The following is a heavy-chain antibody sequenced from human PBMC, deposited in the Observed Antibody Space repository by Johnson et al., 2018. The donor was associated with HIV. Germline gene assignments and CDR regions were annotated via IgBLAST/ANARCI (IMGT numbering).Heavy chain of an antibody. CDR1: GFIVSSNY. CDR3: AREGGVTMVDGFDI. CDR2: ISYDGSTK. V-gene: IGHV3-30-3*01. Sequence: QMLLVESGGGLVQPGGSLRLSCAASGFIVSSNYMNWVRKAPGKGLECVSVISYDGSTKYYADSVNGRFTISRDNAKNSLYLQMNSLRAEDTAVYYCAREGGVTMVDGFDIWGQGKMVTVSS. J-gene: IGHJ3*02. D-gene: IGHD3-10*01.